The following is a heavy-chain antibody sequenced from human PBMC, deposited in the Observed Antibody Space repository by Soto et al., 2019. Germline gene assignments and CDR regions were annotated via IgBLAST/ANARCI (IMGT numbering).Heavy chain of an antibody. CDR2: ISSSDNTV. V-gene: IGHV3-48*03. CDR3: ARESSSSGWLEY. D-gene: IGHD6-19*01. J-gene: IGHJ4*02. Sequence: GGSLRLSCVASGFTFSIYEMNWVRQSPGKGLEWVSYISSSDNTVHYADSVKGRFTISRDYARNSLYLQMNSLRAEDTAVYYCARESSSSGWLEYWGQGTLVTVSS. CDR1: GFTFSIYE.